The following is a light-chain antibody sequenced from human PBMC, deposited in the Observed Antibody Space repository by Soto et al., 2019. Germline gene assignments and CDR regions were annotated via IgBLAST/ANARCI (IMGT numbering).Light chain of an antibody. J-gene: IGLJ2*01. V-gene: IGLV2-14*01. CDR1: SSDVGGYNY. Sequence: QSVLTQPASVYGSPGQSITISFTGTSSDVGGYNYVSWYQQHPGKAPKRMIYDVSNRPSGVSNRFSGSKAGITASLTISGLKAEDEADYYCRSYTSSGIYVEFGGRQKVTVL. CDR3: RSYTSSGIYVE. CDR2: DVS.